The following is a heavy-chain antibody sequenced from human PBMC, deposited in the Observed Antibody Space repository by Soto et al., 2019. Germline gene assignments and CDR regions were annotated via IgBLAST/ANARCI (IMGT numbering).Heavy chain of an antibody. J-gene: IGHJ4*02. Sequence: QVQLVQSGAEVKKLGSSVKVSCKASGGTFSSYSISWVRPAPGQGLEWMGRIIPILNITNYAQKFQGRVTITADKSTSTAYMELSSLRSEDTAVYYCARAYCSSTSCYFDYWGQGTLVTVSS. D-gene: IGHD2-2*01. V-gene: IGHV1-69*02. CDR3: ARAYCSSTSCYFDY. CDR1: GGTFSSYS. CDR2: IIPILNIT.